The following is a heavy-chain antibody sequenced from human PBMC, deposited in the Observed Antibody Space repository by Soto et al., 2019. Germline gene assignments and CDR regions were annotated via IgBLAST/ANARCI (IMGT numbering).Heavy chain of an antibody. Sequence: EVQLVESGGGLIQPGGSLRLSCAVSGFTVSNNYMSWVRQAPGKGLEGVSVIYSGGYTAYGDSVKGRFTISRDNSKNTPNHQMKGLGAEDPVGFFWATNPGGGGYWGQGTLVTVSS. CDR3: ATNPGGGGY. D-gene: IGHD3-10*01. V-gene: IGHV3-53*01. J-gene: IGHJ4*02. CDR2: IYSGGYT. CDR1: GFTVSNNY.